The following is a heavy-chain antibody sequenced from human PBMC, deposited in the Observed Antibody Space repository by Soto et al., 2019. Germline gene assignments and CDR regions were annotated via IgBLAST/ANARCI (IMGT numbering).Heavy chain of an antibody. V-gene: IGHV4-59*01. CDR2: IYYSGST. D-gene: IGHD1-26*01. Sequence: PSETLSRTCAVSGGSISSYYWSWFRQPPGKGLEWVGYIYYSGSTNYNPSLKSRVTISVDTSKNQFSLKLSSVTAADTAVYYCAREEVGATFGSTETRSYFDYWGQGTLVTVSS. J-gene: IGHJ4*02. CDR3: AREEVGATFGSTETRSYFDY. CDR1: GGSISSYY.